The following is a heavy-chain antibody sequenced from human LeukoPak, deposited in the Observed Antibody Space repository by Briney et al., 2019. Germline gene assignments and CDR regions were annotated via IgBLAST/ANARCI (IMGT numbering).Heavy chain of an antibody. V-gene: IGHV4-59*08. CDR2: ISYSGST. CDR1: GDSMTNYY. Sequence: SETLSLACTVSGDSMTNYYWSWIRQPPGMGLEWIEYISYSGSTNYNPSLKSRATISIDTSKNQFSLKLSSVTAADTAVYYCASAPHVNYFDFWGQGALVTVST. J-gene: IGHJ4*02. CDR3: ASAPHVNYFDF. D-gene: IGHD2/OR15-2a*01.